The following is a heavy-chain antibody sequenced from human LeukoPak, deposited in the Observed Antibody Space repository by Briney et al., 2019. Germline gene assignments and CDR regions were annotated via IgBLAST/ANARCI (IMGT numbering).Heavy chain of an antibody. J-gene: IGHJ4*02. V-gene: IGHV4-59*01. CDR3: ARGSGWYYY. CDR1: GGSISNYY. CDR2: INYSGTT. D-gene: IGHD6-19*01. Sequence: SETLSLTCTVPGGSISNYYWSLIRQPPGKGLEWIGYINYSGTTNYNPSLKSRVTMSLDTSKNQISLKLSSVTAADTAVYYCARGSGWYYYWGQGTLVTVSS.